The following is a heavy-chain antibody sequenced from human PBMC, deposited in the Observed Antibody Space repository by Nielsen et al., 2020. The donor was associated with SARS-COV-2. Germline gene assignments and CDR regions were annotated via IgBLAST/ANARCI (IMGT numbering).Heavy chain of an antibody. CDR3: ARGGKRFDSSGYFSPDY. V-gene: IGHV3-30*19. J-gene: IGHJ4*02. CDR1: GFTFSSYG. CDR2: ISYDGSNR. D-gene: IGHD3-22*01. Sequence: GGSLRLSCAASGFTFSSYGMHWVRQAPGKGLEWVAVISYDGSNRYYADSVEGRFTISRDNSKNTLYLQMNSLRAEDTAVYYCARGGKRFDSSGYFSPDYWGQGTLVTVSS.